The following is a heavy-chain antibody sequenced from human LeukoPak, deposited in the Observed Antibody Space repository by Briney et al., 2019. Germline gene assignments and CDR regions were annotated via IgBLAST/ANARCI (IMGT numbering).Heavy chain of an antibody. CDR2: ISAYNGNR. D-gene: IGHD5-12*01. Sequence: ASVTVSCKSSGYTFTSNGISWVRQAPGQGLEWMGWISAYNGNRNYAQKLQGRVTMTTDTSTSTAYMELRSLRSDDTAVYYCARDLVAIARALNWFDPWGQGTLVTVSS. CDR1: GYTFTSNG. V-gene: IGHV1-18*01. J-gene: IGHJ5*02. CDR3: ARDLVAIARALNWFDP.